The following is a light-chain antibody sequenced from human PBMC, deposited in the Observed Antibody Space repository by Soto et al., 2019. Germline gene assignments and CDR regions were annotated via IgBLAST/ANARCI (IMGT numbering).Light chain of an antibody. CDR3: MQTLQTPQVT. V-gene: IGKV2-28*01. Sequence: DIVMTQSPLSLPVTPGEPASISCRSSQSLLHSNGYNYLDWYLQKPGQSPQLLIYLGSNRASGVPDRFSGSGSGTDFTLKIDRVEAEDVGIYYCMQTLQTPQVTFGPGTIVDIK. CDR1: QSLLHSNGYNY. J-gene: IGKJ3*01. CDR2: LGS.